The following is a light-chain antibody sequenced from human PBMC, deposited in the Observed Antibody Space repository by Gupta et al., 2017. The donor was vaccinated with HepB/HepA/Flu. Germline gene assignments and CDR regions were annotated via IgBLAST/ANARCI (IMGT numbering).Light chain of an antibody. CDR2: NTN. CDR3: LLDYSAARV. Sequence: QAVLTQEPSLTVSPRGTVTLTCGSNTGAVTNGHYPYWFQQKPGQVPRILIYNTNNKHSWTPGRFSGSLLGDKAALTLTGAQPEDEADYYCLLDYSAARVFGGGTKLTVL. V-gene: IGLV7-46*01. J-gene: IGLJ2*01. CDR1: TGAVTNGHY.